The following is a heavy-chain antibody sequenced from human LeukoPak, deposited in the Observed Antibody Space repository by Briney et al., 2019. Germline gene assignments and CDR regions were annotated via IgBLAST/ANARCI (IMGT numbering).Heavy chain of an antibody. CDR3: ARGPARSSGSYYRRGFDY. CDR2: INQSGST. CDR1: GESFSGYY. D-gene: IGHD3-10*01. Sequence: SETLSFTCAVYGESFSGYYWSWIRQPPAKGLEWIGEINQSGSTNYNPALKSRVTISVDTSKNQFSLKLSSVTAADTAVYYCARGPARSSGSYYRRGFDYWGQRTLVTVSS. J-gene: IGHJ4*02. V-gene: IGHV4-34*01.